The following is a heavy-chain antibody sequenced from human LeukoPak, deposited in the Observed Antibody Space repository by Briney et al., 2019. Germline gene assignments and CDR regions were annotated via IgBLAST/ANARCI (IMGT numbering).Heavy chain of an antibody. Sequence: SETLSLTCAVYGGSFSPYYWSWIRQPPGKGLEWIGEINHSGSTNYNPTLKSRVTISVDTSKNQFSLRLSSVTAADTAVYYCARGGFYCGGDCYVDYWGQGTLVTVSS. V-gene: IGHV4-34*01. D-gene: IGHD2-21*02. CDR2: INHSGST. CDR1: GGSFSPYY. J-gene: IGHJ4*02. CDR3: ARGGFYCGGDCYVDY.